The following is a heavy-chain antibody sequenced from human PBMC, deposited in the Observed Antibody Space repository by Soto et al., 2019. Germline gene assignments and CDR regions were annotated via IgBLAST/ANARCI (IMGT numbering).Heavy chain of an antibody. D-gene: IGHD3-10*01. CDR2: INPSGGST. J-gene: IGHJ3*02. CDR1: GYTFTSYY. Sequence: ASVKVSCKASGYTFTSYYMHWVRQAPGQGLEWVGIINPSGGSTTYTQKFQGRVTMTRDTSTNTVYMELTSLRSEDTAVYYCATDRGGYYDALDIWGQGTMVTVSS. V-gene: IGHV1-46*01. CDR3: ATDRGGYYDALDI.